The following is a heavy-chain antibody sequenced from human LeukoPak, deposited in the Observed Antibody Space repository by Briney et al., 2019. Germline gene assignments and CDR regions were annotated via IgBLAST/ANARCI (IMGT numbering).Heavy chain of an antibody. V-gene: IGHV3-48*03. J-gene: IGHJ4*02. Sequence: PGGSLTLSCAASGFTFSSYEMNWVRQAPGKGLEWVSYINSSGSTIYYADSVKRRFTISRHNYKHTLYLQMHSLSDDDTAVYYCAKGSMDGWLVTYRYFANWREGTLVTVP. CDR2: INSSGSTI. D-gene: IGHD3-9*01. CDR3: AKGSMDGWLVTYRYFAN. CDR1: GFTFSSYE.